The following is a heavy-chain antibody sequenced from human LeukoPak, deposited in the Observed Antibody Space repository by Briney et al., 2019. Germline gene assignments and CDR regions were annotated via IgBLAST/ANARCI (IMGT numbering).Heavy chain of an antibody. Sequence: SETLSLTCTFSGGSISSYYWSWIRQPAGKGLEWIGRFHASGSTNYNPSLKSRVTMSVDTSKNQFSLKLSSVTAADTAVYYCAREGVTTTYYYYYYMDVWGKGTTVTISS. CDR3: AREGVTTTYYYYYYMDV. CDR2: FHASGST. J-gene: IGHJ6*03. CDR1: GGSISSYY. D-gene: IGHD4-17*01. V-gene: IGHV4-4*07.